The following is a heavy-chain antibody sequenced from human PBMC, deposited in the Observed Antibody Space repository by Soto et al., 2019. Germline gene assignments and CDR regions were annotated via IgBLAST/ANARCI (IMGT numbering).Heavy chain of an antibody. CDR2: MYHSGST. D-gene: IGHD2-21*01. CDR3: VRDDSQRPAPY. J-gene: IGHJ1*01. CDR1: GGSISSGGYS. Sequence: SETLSLTCAVSGGSISSGGYSWSWIRQPPGKGLEWIGYMYHSGSTYYNPSLKSRVTISIDRSKNQFSLKLSSVTAADTAVYYCVRDDSQRPAPYCGQSTLVSVSS. V-gene: IGHV4-30-2*01.